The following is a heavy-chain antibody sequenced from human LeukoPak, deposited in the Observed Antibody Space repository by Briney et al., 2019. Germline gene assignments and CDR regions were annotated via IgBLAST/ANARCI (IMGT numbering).Heavy chain of an antibody. V-gene: IGHV3-23*01. Sequence: GGSLRLSCAASGFTFATYAMSWVRQAPGKGLEWVSAISGPGDSTYYGDSVKGRFTISRDNTRSTVSLQMSSLRADDTAVYYCATRGGAGDFWGQGTLVTVSS. CDR1: GFTFATYA. CDR2: ISGPGDST. CDR3: ATRGGAGDF. D-gene: IGHD3-10*01. J-gene: IGHJ4*02.